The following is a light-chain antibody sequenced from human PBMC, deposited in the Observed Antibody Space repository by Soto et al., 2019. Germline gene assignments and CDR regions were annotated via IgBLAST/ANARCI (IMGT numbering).Light chain of an antibody. V-gene: IGKV1-5*01. J-gene: IGKJ1*01. CDR1: QSISTW. Sequence: DIQMTQSPSTLSASLGARVTITCRATQSISTWLAWYQQKPGKAPNLLIYDASSLESGVPSRFSGSGSGTEFTLTISSLQPDDFATYYCQQYNSYSQTFGQGTKVDIK. CDR3: QQYNSYSQT. CDR2: DAS.